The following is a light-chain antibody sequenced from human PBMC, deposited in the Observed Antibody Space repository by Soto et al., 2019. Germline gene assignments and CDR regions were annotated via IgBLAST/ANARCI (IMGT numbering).Light chain of an antibody. V-gene: IGLV2-8*01. CDR2: EVS. Sequence: QSVLTQSPSASGSPGQSVTISCTGTSSDVGGYNYVSWYQQHPGKAPKLMISEVSKRPSGVPDRFSGSKSGNTASLSVSGLQAEDEADYFCSSYAGNNKYVFGTGTKLTVL. J-gene: IGLJ1*01. CDR3: SSYAGNNKYV. CDR1: SSDVGGYNY.